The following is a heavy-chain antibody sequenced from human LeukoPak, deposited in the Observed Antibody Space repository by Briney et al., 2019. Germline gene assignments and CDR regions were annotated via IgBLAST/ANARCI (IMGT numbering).Heavy chain of an antibody. CDR1: GASISSGRYY. CDR3: ATDGMVRGPDAWFDS. V-gene: IGHV4-61*02. CDR2: IYSRGST. Sequence: SETLSLTCNVSGASISSGRYYWSWIRQPAGKGLEWIGRIYSRGSTNYNPSLRSRVTMSVDTSKNQFSLKLSSVTAADTAVYYCATDGMVRGPDAWFDSWGQGTLVTVSS. D-gene: IGHD3-10*01. J-gene: IGHJ5*01.